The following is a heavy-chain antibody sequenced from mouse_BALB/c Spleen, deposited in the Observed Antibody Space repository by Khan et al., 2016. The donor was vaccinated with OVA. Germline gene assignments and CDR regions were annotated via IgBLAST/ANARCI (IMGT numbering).Heavy chain of an antibody. J-gene: IGHJ3*01. Sequence: QVQLKQSGAELVKPGASVKLSCKASGYMFTSYYMYWVKQRPGQGLEWIGEINPNSGGTNFNEKFKSKATLTVDKSSSTAYMQLSSLTSEDSAVYDCTRSGYGSFVYWGQGTLVTVSA. D-gene: IGHD2-2*01. CDR3: TRSGYGSFVY. V-gene: IGHV1S81*02. CDR2: INPNSGGT. CDR1: GYMFTSYY.